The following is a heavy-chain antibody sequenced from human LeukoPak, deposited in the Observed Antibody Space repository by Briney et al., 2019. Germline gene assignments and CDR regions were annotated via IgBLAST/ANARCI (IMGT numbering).Heavy chain of an antibody. D-gene: IGHD3-10*02. CDR1: GFTFDTYA. CDR3: AELGITMIGGV. V-gene: IGHV3-48*03. Sequence: GGSLRLSCAASGFTFDTYAMSWVRQAPGKGLEWVSYISSSGSTIYYADSVKGRFTISRDNAKNSLYLQMNSLRAEDTAVYYCAELGITMIGGVWGKGTTVTISS. J-gene: IGHJ6*04. CDR2: ISSSGSTI.